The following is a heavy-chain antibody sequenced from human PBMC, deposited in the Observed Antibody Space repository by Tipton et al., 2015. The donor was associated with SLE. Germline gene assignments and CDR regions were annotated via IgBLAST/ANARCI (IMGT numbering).Heavy chain of an antibody. D-gene: IGHD6-13*01. CDR1: GFTFSSYW. CDR2: INSDGSST. CDR3: ASGPAAGSPGGWFDP. Sequence: SLRLSCAASGFTFSSYWMHWVRQAPGKGLVWVSRINSDGSSTSYADSVKGRLTISRDNAKNTLYLQMNSLRAEDTAVYYCASGPAAGSPGGWFDPWGQGTLVTVSS. V-gene: IGHV3-74*01. J-gene: IGHJ5*02.